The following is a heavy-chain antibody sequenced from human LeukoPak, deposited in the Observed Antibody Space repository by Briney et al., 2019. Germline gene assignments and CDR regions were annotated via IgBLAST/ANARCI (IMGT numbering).Heavy chain of an antibody. CDR2: IYYSGST. Sequence: SETLSLTCTVSGGSISSGGYYWSWIRQHPGKGLEWIGYIYYSGSTYYNPSLKSRVTISVDTSKNQFSLKLSSVTAADTAVYYCARDSIVCGGDCYPLYYYYGMDVWGQGTTATVSS. CDR1: GGSISSGGYY. V-gene: IGHV4-31*03. CDR3: ARDSIVCGGDCYPLYYYYGMDV. J-gene: IGHJ6*02. D-gene: IGHD2-21*02.